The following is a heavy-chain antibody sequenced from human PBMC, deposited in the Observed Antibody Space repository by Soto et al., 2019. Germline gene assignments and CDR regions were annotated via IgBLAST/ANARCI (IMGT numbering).Heavy chain of an antibody. CDR2: INPSGGST. Sequence: ASVEVSCRASGYTFTSYYMHWVRQAPGQGLEWMGIINPSGGSTSYAQKFQGRVTMTRDTSTSTVYMELSSLRSEDTAVYYCARDYYGSGSYYLFFDYWGQGTLVTVSS. CDR1: GYTFTSYY. J-gene: IGHJ4*02. D-gene: IGHD3-10*01. CDR3: ARDYYGSGSYYLFFDY. V-gene: IGHV1-46*01.